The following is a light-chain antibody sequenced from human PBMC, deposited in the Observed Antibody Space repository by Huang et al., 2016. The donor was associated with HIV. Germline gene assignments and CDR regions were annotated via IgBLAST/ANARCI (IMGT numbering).Light chain of an antibody. J-gene: IGKJ2*03. CDR1: QSLLHSDGKTY. CDR3: LQGIFFPYS. CDR2: QVS. V-gene: IGKV2-29*02. Sequence: DVVMTQTPLSLSVTPGQPASISCTSSQSLLHSDGKTYLYWFFQKPGQSPQLLIYQVSSRFSGVSERFSGGGSGTDFTLKISRVEAEDVGTYYCLQGIFFPYSFGPGTKLELK.